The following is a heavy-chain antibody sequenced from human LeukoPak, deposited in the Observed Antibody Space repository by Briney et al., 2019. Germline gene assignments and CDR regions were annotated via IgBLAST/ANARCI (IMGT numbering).Heavy chain of an antibody. CDR3: ARIVPYKYGYVDY. J-gene: IGHJ4*02. Sequence: SETLSLTCTVSGGSISSGGYYWSWIRQHPGKGLEWIGYIYYSGSTYYSPSLKSRVTILVDTSKNQFSLKLSSVTAADTAMYYCARIVPYKYGYVDYWGQGTLVTVSS. D-gene: IGHD5-18*01. CDR2: IYYSGST. V-gene: IGHV4-31*03. CDR1: GGSISSGGYY.